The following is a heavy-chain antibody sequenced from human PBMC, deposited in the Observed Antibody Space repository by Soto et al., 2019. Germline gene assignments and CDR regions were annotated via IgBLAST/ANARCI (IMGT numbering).Heavy chain of an antibody. Sequence: QVQXVQSXAEVKXPGASVKVSCKXSXXXXXXXXXXXXXQXPXQGLEWMGWISAYNGNTNYAQKLQGRVTMTTDTSXSTAXMELRXLRSXDXAXXXXTXXXXXXXDPWXQGTLVTVSS. CDR3: TXXXXXXXDP. V-gene: IGHV1-18*01. J-gene: IGHJ5*02. CDR2: ISAYNGNT. CDR1: XXXXXXXX.